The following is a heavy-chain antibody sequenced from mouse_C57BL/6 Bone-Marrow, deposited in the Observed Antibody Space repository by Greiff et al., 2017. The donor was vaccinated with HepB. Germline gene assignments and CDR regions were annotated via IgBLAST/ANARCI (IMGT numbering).Heavy chain of an antibody. J-gene: IGHJ2*01. V-gene: IGHV1-80*01. Sequence: QVQLQQSGPELVKPGASVKISCKASGYAFSSSWMNWVKQRPGKGLEWIGQIYPGDGDTNYNGKFKGKATLTADKSSSTAYMQLSSLTSEDSAVYFCARTGTTDYWGQGTTLTVSS. CDR1: GYAFSSSW. CDR3: ARTGTTDY. D-gene: IGHD4-1*01. CDR2: IYPGDGDT.